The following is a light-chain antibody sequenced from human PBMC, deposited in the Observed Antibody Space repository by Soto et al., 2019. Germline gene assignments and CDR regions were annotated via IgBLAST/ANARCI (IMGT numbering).Light chain of an antibody. CDR1: SSDIGRHDY. J-gene: IGLJ2*01. Sequence: QSALTQPASVSGPPGQSITISCTGSSSDIGRHDYVSRYQHHPGKVPKVIIYEVIHRPSGVSNRFSGSKSVNTASLTISGLQAADEADYYCSSYSSGSTLLLFGGGTKLTVL. CDR3: SSYSSGSTLLL. CDR2: EVI. V-gene: IGLV2-14*01.